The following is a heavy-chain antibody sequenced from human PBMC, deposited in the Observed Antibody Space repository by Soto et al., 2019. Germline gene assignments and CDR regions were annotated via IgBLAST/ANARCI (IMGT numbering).Heavy chain of an antibody. CDR2: IYYSGTT. J-gene: IGHJ4*02. CDR1: GDSVSNDNYY. CDR3: AREDYYDTGYYVV. Sequence: SETLSLTCAVSGDSVSNDNYYWSWIRQPPGKGLEWIGYIYYSGTTNYNSYLKSRLSLSVDMSKNQFSLKLTSVTAADTAPYYCAREDYYDTGYYVVWGQGTQVTVSS. D-gene: IGHD3-9*01. V-gene: IGHV4-61*01.